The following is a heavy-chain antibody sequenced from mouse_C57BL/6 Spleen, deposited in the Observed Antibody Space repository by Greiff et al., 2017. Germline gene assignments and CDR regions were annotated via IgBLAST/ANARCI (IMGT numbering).Heavy chain of an antibody. J-gene: IGHJ4*01. CDR3: ASLPYAMDY. CDR2: INPNNGGT. V-gene: IGHV1-22*01. Sequence: VHVKQSGPELVKPGASVKMSCKASGYTFTDYNMHWVKQSHGKSLEWIGYINPNNGGTSYNQKFKGKATLTVNKSSSTAYMELRSLTSEDSAVYYCASLPYAMDYWGQGTSVTVSS. CDR1: GYTFTDYN.